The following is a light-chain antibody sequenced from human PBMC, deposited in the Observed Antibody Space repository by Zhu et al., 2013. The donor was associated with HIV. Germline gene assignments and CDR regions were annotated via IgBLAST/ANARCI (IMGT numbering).Light chain of an antibody. CDR3: QQYGSTFTWT. V-gene: IGKV3-20*01. Sequence: EIVLTQSPATLSVSPGEIGTLSCRASQSVNKNLAWYHQKPGQAPRLLIHSSSDRATGIPDRFSGSGSGRDFTLTISRLEPEDSGLYYCQQYGSTFTWTFGQGTKVEIK. CDR1: QSVNKN. J-gene: IGKJ1*01. CDR2: SSS.